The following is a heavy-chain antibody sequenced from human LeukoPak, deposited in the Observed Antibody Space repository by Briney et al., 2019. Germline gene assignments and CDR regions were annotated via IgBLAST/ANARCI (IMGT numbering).Heavy chain of an antibody. CDR1: GFTVSSNY. Sequence: PGGSLRLSCAASGFTVSSNYMSWVRQAPGKGLEWVSVIYSGGSTYYADSVKGRSTISRDNSKNTLYLQMNSPRAEDTAVYYCARENIVVVPAASYYYYGMDVWGQGTTVTVSS. V-gene: IGHV3-53*01. D-gene: IGHD2-2*01. CDR3: ARENIVVVPAASYYYYGMDV. CDR2: IYSGGST. J-gene: IGHJ6*02.